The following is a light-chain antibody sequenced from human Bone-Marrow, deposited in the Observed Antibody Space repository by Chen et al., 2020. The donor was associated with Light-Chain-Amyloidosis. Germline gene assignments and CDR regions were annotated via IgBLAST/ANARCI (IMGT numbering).Light chain of an antibody. CDR2: DSD. CDR3: QSYDTALLSLV. CDR1: RSNLGAGYD. Sequence: QSVLTQPPSMSEAPGHRGTISCPGSRSNLGAGYDVHWYQQLPGTSPKLLIYDSDIRPSGVPDRFSTSKSGTSASLSITGLQVADEADYYCQSYDTALLSLVFGGGTKLTV. V-gene: IGLV1-40*01. J-gene: IGLJ2*01.